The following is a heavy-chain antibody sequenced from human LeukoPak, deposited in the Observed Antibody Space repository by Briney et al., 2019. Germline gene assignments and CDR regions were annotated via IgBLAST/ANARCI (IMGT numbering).Heavy chain of an antibody. V-gene: IGHV1-18*01. CDR2: ISAYNGNT. CDR3: ARSKRQPIFGVARSYMDV. Sequence: ASVKVSCKASGYTFTSYGISWVRQAPGQGLEWMGWISAYNGNTNYAQKLQGRVTMTTDTSTSTAYMELRSLRSDDTAVYYCARSKRQPIFGVARSYMDVWGKGTTVTVSS. J-gene: IGHJ6*03. CDR1: GYTFTSYG. D-gene: IGHD3-3*01.